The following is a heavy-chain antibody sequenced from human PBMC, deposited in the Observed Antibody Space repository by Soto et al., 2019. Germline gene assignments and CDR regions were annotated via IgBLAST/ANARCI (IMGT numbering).Heavy chain of an antibody. D-gene: IGHD3-10*01. CDR2: INWNGGST. Sequence: PGGSLRLSCAASGFTFDDYGMSLVRQAPGKGLEWVSGINWNGGSTGYADSVKGRFTISRDNAKNSLYLQMNSLRAEDTALYYCARDRRQGLLLWFGPHATRYGMDVWGQGTTVTVSS. V-gene: IGHV3-20*04. CDR1: GFTFDDYG. CDR3: ARDRRQGLLLWFGPHATRYGMDV. J-gene: IGHJ6*02.